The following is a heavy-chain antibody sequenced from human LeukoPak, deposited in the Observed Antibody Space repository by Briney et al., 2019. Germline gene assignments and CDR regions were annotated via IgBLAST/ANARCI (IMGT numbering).Heavy chain of an antibody. V-gene: IGHV4-34*01. D-gene: IGHD6-13*01. Sequence: PSETLSLTCAVYGGSFSGYYWSWIRQPPGKGLEWIGEINHSGSTNYNPSLKSRVTISVDTSKNQFSLKLSSVTAADTAVYYCARGYSSSWYVSYYYYYYGMNVWGQGTTVTVSS. CDR2: INHSGST. CDR1: GGSFSGYY. CDR3: ARGYSSSWYVSYYYYYYGMNV. J-gene: IGHJ6*02.